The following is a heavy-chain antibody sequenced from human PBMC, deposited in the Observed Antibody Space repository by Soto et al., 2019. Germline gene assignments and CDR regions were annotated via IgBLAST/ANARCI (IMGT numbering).Heavy chain of an antibody. Sequence: GSLRLSCAASGFTFSSYAMSWVRQAPGKGLEWVSAISGSGGSTYYADSVKGRFTISRDNSKNTLYLQMNSLKAEDTAVYYCAKDYDILTGYYTGPGDAFDIWGQGTMVTFS. CDR1: GFTFSSYA. D-gene: IGHD3-9*01. V-gene: IGHV3-23*01. CDR2: ISGSGGST. J-gene: IGHJ3*02. CDR3: AKDYDILTGYYTGPGDAFDI.